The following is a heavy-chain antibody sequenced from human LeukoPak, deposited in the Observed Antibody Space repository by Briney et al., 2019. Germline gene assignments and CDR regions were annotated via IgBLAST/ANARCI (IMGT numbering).Heavy chain of an antibody. Sequence: PWGSLKLSCTASGYTFTSYDINWVRQATGQGLEWMGWMNPNSGNTGYAQKFQGRVTMTRNTSISTAYMELRSLRSEDTAVYYCARGLNYDSSAIFYWGQGTLVTVSS. CDR1: GYTFTSYD. V-gene: IGHV1-8*01. CDR2: MNPNSGNT. J-gene: IGHJ4*02. D-gene: IGHD3-22*01. CDR3: ARGLNYDSSAIFY.